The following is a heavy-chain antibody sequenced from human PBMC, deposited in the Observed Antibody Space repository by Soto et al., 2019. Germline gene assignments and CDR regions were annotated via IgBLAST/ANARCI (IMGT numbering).Heavy chain of an antibody. CDR1: GGSISSSSYY. D-gene: IGHD2-15*01. CDR2: IYYSGST. Sequence: PSETLSLTCTVSGGSISSSSYYWGWIRQPPGKGLEWIGSIYYSGSTYYNPSLKSRVTISVDTSKNQFSLKLSSVTAADTAVYYCARHRDIVVVVAATPGAFDIWGQGTMVTVSS. J-gene: IGHJ3*02. CDR3: ARHRDIVVVVAATPGAFDI. V-gene: IGHV4-39*01.